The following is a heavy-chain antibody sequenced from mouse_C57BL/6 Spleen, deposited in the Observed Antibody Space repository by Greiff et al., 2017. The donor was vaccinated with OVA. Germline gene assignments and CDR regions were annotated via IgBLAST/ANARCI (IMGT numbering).Heavy chain of an antibody. V-gene: IGHV1-19*01. CDR2: INPYNGGT. D-gene: IGHD1-1*01. CDR3: ARRGAGSSHYYAMDY. J-gene: IGHJ4*01. CDR1: GYTFTDYY. Sequence: VQLKESGPVLVKPGASVKMSCKASGYTFTDYYMNWVKQSHGKSLEWIGVINPYNGGTSYNQKFKGKATLTVDKSSSTAYMELNSLTSEDSAVYYCARRGAGSSHYYAMDYWGQGTSVTVSS.